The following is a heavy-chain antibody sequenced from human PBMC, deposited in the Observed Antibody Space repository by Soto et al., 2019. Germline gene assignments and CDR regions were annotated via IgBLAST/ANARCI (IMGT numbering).Heavy chain of an antibody. J-gene: IGHJ4*02. D-gene: IGHD3-22*01. Sequence: QVQLVESGGGVVQPGRSLRLSCAASGFTFSSYGMHWVRQAPGKGLEWVAVIWYDGSNKYYADSVKGRFTISRDNSKNTLYLQMNSLRAEDTAVYYCAGSSGYYFFDYWGQGTLVNVSS. CDR2: IWYDGSNK. CDR3: AGSSGYYFFDY. CDR1: GFTFSSYG. V-gene: IGHV3-33*01.